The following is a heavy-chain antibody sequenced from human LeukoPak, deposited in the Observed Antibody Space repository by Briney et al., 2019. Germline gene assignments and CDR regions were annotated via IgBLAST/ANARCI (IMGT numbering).Heavy chain of an antibody. V-gene: IGHV3-33*01. Sequence: GRSLRLSCAASGFIFSNYGMHWVRQAPGKRLEWVAVIWNDGSETFHADSVKGRFRIARDNSKDTLYLQMNSLRAEDTAVYFCARDMGRAWYGPPDYWGQGTLVTVSS. CDR2: IWNDGSET. J-gene: IGHJ4*02. D-gene: IGHD6-13*01. CDR1: GFIFSNYG. CDR3: ARDMGRAWYGPPDY.